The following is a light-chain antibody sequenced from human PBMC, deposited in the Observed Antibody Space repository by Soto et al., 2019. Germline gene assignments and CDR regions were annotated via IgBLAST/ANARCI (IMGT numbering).Light chain of an antibody. CDR1: QTVSSS. Sequence: DIVLTQSPGTLSFSPGESTTLSCRASQTVSSSLAWYQQKPGQAPRLLIFGASTRAAGFPDRFSGSGSGTDFTLTISRLDPEDFAVYYCQQYGSSPRTFGQGTKVDIK. CDR2: GAS. CDR3: QQYGSSPRT. V-gene: IGKV3-20*01. J-gene: IGKJ1*01.